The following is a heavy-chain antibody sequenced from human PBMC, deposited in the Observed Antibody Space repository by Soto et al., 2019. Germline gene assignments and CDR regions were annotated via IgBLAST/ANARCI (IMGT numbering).Heavy chain of an antibody. D-gene: IGHD4-17*01. V-gene: IGHV4-59*01. CDR2: IYYSGST. J-gene: IGHJ4*02. CDR3: ARLRSIRVDYYYFDY. CDR1: GGSISSYY. Sequence: SETLSLTCTVSGGSISSYYWSWIRQPPGKELKRIGYIYYSGSTNYNPSIKSRITISVDTSKNQFSLTLSSVTAADSSVYYCARLRSIRVDYYYFDYWGQGTLVTVSS.